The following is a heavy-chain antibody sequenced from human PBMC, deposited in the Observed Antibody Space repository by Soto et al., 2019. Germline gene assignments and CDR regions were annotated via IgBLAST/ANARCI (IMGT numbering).Heavy chain of an antibody. CDR3: ARGVRSSWYSNYYYYYGMDV. J-gene: IGHJ6*02. CDR1: GYTFTSYY. D-gene: IGHD6-13*01. V-gene: IGHV1-46*01. CDR2: INPSGGST. Sequence: GASVKVSCKASGYTFTSYYMHWVRQAPGQGLEWMGIINPSGGSTSYAQKFQGRVTMTRDTSTSTVYMELSSLRSEDTAVYYCARGVRSSWYSNYYYYYGMDVWGQGTTVTVSS.